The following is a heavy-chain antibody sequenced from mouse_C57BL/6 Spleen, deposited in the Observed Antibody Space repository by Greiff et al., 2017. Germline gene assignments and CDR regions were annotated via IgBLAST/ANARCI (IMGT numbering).Heavy chain of an antibody. J-gene: IGHJ2*01. D-gene: IGHD1-1*01. Sequence: VQLKESGGDLVKPGGSLKLSCAASGFTFSSYGMSWVRQTPDKRLEWVATISSGGSYTYYPDSVKGRFTISRDNAKNTLYLQMSSLKSEDTAMYYCARPHYYGSSYYFDYWGQGTTLTVSS. CDR1: GFTFSSYG. CDR3: ARPHYYGSSYYFDY. V-gene: IGHV5-6*01. CDR2: ISSGGSYT.